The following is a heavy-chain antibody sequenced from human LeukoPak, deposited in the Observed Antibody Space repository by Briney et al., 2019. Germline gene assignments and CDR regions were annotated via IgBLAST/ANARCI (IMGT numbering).Heavy chain of an antibody. CDR1: GFTFRSYA. CDR2: ISYDGSNK. J-gene: IGHJ4*02. D-gene: IGHD2-15*01. V-gene: IGHV3-30*04. Sequence: PGGSLRLSCAASGFTFRSYAIHWVRQAPGKGLEWVAGISYDGSNKYFADSVRGRFTISRDNSKITLHLQMNSLRTEDTAMYYCAKDCSGGSCYSSWGQGTLVTVSS. CDR3: AKDCSGGSCYSS.